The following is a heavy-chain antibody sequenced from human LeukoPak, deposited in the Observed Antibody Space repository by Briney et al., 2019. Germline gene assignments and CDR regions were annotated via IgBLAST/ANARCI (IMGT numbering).Heavy chain of an antibody. Sequence: PSETLSLTCTVSGGSVNSGDYYWSWIRQPPGKGLEWIGYMYYTGSYTYNPSLKSRVTISIDTSKNQFSLELRSVIAADTAIYYCVRLNQEGYYYYGMDVWGQGTTVTVSS. CDR3: VRLNQEGYYYYGMDV. V-gene: IGHV4-61*08. CDR2: MYYTGSY. CDR1: GGSVNSGDYY. J-gene: IGHJ6*02.